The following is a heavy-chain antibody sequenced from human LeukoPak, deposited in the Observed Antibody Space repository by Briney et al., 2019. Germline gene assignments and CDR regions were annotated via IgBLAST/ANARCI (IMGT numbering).Heavy chain of an antibody. D-gene: IGHD3-22*01. CDR3: ARDAGETYYYDSSGYNLWYFDY. CDR2: IYTSGST. V-gene: IGHV4-4*07. CDR1: GGSISSYY. Sequence: PSETLSLTCTVSGGSISSYYWSWIRQPAGKGLEWIGRIYTSGSTNYNPSLKSRATMSVDTSKNQFSLKLSSVTAADTAVYYCARDAGETYYYDSSGYNLWYFDYWGQGTLVTVSS. J-gene: IGHJ4*02.